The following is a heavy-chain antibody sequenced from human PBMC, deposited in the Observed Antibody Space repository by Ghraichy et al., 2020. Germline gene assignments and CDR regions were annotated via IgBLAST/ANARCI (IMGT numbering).Heavy chain of an antibody. J-gene: IGHJ6*02. CDR1: GGSFSGYY. V-gene: IGHV4-34*01. CDR3: ARGYVWFGELSSWKQYYYYYGMDV. D-gene: IGHD3-10*01. CDR2: INHSGST. Sequence: SETLSLTCAVYGGSFSGYYWSWIRQPPGKGLEWIGEINHSGSTNYNPSLKSRVTISVDTSKNQFSLKLSSVTAADTAVYYCARGYVWFGELSSWKQYYYYYGMDVWGQGTTVTVSS.